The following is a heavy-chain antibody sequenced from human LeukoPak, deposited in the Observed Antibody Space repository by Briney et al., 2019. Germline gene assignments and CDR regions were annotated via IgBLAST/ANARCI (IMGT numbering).Heavy chain of an antibody. V-gene: IGHV1-18*01. CDR1: GYTFTSYG. J-gene: IGHJ4*02. Sequence: ASVKVSDKASGYTFTSYGISWVRQAPGQGLEWMGWISAYNGNTNYAQKLQGRVTMATDTSTSTAYMELRSLRSDDTAVYYCARETTMIVVVTRTHYFDYWGQGTLVTVSS. CDR3: ARETTMIVVVTRTHYFDY. D-gene: IGHD3-22*01. CDR2: ISAYNGNT.